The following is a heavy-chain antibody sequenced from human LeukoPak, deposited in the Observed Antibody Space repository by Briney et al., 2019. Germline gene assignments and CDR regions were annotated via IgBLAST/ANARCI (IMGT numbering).Heavy chain of an antibody. D-gene: IGHD1-26*01. CDR2: INHSGST. CDR1: GGSFSGYY. CDR3: ARGTPLLMDGGSPAR. Sequence: SETPSLTCAVYGGSFSGYYWSWIRQPPGKGLEWIGEINHSGSTNYNPSLKSRVTISVDTSKNQFSLKLSSVTAADTAVYYCARGTPLLMDGGSPARWGQGTLVTVSS. V-gene: IGHV4-34*01. J-gene: IGHJ4*02.